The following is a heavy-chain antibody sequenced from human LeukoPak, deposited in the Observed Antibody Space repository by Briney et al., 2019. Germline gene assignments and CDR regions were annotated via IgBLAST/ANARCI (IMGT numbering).Heavy chain of an antibody. CDR3: ARRRPNYGDYDY. Sequence: SETLSLTCTVSGGSISSYYWGWVRQPPGKGLEWIGYIYYRGFANYNPSLKSRVTISVDTSRNQISLKMNSVTAADTAVYYCARRRPNYGDYDYWGQGTLVTVSS. V-gene: IGHV4-59*01. D-gene: IGHD4-17*01. J-gene: IGHJ4*02. CDR1: GGSISSYY. CDR2: IYYRGFA.